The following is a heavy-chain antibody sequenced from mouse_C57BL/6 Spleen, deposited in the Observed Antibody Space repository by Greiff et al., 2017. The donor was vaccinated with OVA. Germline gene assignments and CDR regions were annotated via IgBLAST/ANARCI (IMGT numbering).Heavy chain of an antibody. CDR2: ILPGSGST. D-gene: IGHD1-1*01. CDR3: SSYRYYAMDY. J-gene: IGHJ4*01. CDR1: GYTFTGYW. V-gene: IGHV1-9*01. Sequence: VQLQQSGAELMKPGASVKLSCKATGYTFTGYWIEWVKQRPGHGLEWIGEILPGSGSTNYNEKFKGKATLTADTSSNAAYMQLSSLTTEDSAIYYCSSYRYYAMDYWGQGTSVTVSS.